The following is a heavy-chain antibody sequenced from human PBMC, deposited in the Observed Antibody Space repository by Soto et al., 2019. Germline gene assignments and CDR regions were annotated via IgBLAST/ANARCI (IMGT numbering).Heavy chain of an antibody. CDR1: GFTFTSYG. D-gene: IGHD5-18*01. V-gene: IGHV3-30*03. CDR2: ISYDGGLQ. CDR3: VSDRGYGHASVPYS. Sequence: QAHLVESGGGVVQPGRSLRLSCAASGFTFTSYGMHWVRQAPGTRLEWVAVISYDGGLQHYADSVKGRFTSSRDNSKNMGLLQMTALRAEETAVYYCVSDRGYGHASVPYSWGQGTLVSVSS. J-gene: IGHJ4*02.